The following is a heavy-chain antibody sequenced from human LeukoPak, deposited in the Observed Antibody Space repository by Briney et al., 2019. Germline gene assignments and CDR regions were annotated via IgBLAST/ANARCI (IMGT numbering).Heavy chain of an antibody. Sequence: SETLSLTHTVSGYSISSGYYWGWIPQPPGKGLEWIGSIYYSGSTYYNPSLKSRVTISVDTSKNQFSLKLSSVTAADTAVYYCATPGIAPYYYDSSGYYPFDYWGQGTLVTVSS. CDR3: ATPGIAPYYYDSSGYYPFDY. J-gene: IGHJ4*02. CDR1: GYSISSGYY. CDR2: IYYSGST. V-gene: IGHV4-38-2*02. D-gene: IGHD3-22*01.